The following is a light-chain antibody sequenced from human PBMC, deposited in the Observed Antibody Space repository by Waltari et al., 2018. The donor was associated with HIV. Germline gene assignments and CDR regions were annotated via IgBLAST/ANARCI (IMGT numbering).Light chain of an antibody. CDR1: QSVSSN. CDR3: QQYNNWPQT. J-gene: IGKJ2*01. Sequence: EIVMTQSPATLSVSPGERATLSCRASQSVSSNFAWYQQKHGQAPRLLIYGASTRATGIPARFSGSGSGTDFTLTISSLQSEDFAVYYCQQYNNWPQTFGQGTKLEIK. CDR2: GAS. V-gene: IGKV3-15*01.